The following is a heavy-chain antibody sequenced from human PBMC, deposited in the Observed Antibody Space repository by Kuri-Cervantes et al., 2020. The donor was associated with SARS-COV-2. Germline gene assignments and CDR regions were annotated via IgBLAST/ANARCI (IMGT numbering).Heavy chain of an antibody. CDR3: ARRTVGHFDL. J-gene: IGHJ2*01. CDR2: IYHSGST. Sequence: ESLKISCAVSGYSISSGYYWGWIRQLPGKGLEWIGSIYHSGSTYYNPSLKSRVTISVDTSKNQFSLKLSSVTAADTAVYYCARRTVGHFDLWGRGTLVTVSS. V-gene: IGHV4-38-2*01. D-gene: IGHD3-16*01. CDR1: GYSISSGYY.